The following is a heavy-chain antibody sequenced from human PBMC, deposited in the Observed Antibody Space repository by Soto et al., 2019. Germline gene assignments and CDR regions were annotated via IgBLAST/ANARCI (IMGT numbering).Heavy chain of an antibody. Sequence: QITLKESGPTLVKPTQTLTLTCTFSGFSLSTYGVGVGWIRQPPGKALEWLAIIYWDHDQYFSPSLKDRLTISNDPSTTQVVLTMTSMDPVDTATYFCAHFVRTFDVWGHGTVVTVSS. J-gene: IGHJ3*01. CDR2: IYWDHDQ. CDR3: AHFVRTFDV. V-gene: IGHV2-5*02. D-gene: IGHD3-10*02. CDR1: GFSLSTYGVG.